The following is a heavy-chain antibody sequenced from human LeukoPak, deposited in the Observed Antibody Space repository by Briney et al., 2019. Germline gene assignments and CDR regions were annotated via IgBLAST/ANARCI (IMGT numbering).Heavy chain of an antibody. V-gene: IGHV5-51*01. D-gene: IGHD6-13*01. Sequence: GGSLKISFKGSGYRFTSYWIGWVRPMPGKGREGMGIIYPGDSDTRYSPSFQGQVTISADKSISTAYLQWSSLKASDTAMYYCARLWSSSWPIDYWGQGTLVTVSS. CDR1: GYRFTSYW. CDR2: IYPGDSDT. CDR3: ARLWSSSWPIDY. J-gene: IGHJ4*02.